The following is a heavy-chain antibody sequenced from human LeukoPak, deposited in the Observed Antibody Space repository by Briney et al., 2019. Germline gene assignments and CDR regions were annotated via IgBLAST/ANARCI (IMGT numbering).Heavy chain of an antibody. D-gene: IGHD2-21*02. CDR3: AKDNLAYCGGDCYSCDY. CDR1: GGTFSSYA. J-gene: IGHJ4*02. CDR2: IIPIFGTA. V-gene: IGHV1-69*05. Sequence: GASVKVSCKASGGTFSSYAISWVRQAPGQGLEWMGGIIPIFGTANYAQKFQGRVTITTDESTSTAYMELSSLRAEDTAVYYCAKDNLAYCGGDCYSCDYWGQGTLVTVSS.